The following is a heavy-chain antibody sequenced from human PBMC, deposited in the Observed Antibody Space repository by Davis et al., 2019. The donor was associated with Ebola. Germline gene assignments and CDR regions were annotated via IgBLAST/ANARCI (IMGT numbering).Heavy chain of an antibody. J-gene: IGHJ4*02. CDR3: ARGITMIVVVPLH. V-gene: IGHV3-30-3*01. D-gene: IGHD3-22*01. CDR1: GFTFSSYA. Sequence: GESLKISCAASGFTFSSYAMHRVRQAPGKGLEWVAVISYDGSNKYYADSVKGRFTISRDNSKNTLYLQMNSLRTEDTAVYYCARGITMIVVVPLHWGQGTLVTVSS. CDR2: ISYDGSNK.